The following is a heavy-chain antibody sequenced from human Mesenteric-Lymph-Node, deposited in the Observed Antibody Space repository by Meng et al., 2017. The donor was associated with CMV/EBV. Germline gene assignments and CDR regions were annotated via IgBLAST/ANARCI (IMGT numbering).Heavy chain of an antibody. Sequence: GESLKISCAASGFTFSNFWMTWVRQTPGKGLEWVANIKQDGSDKYYVDSVKGRFTISRDNAKNSLYLQMSSLRAEDTAVYYCARLRGGGCSSTTCSNAFDIWGQGTMVTVSS. V-gene: IGHV3-7*01. CDR3: ARLRGGGCSSTTCSNAFDI. CDR2: IKQDGSDK. D-gene: IGHD2-2*01. J-gene: IGHJ3*02. CDR1: GFTFSNFW.